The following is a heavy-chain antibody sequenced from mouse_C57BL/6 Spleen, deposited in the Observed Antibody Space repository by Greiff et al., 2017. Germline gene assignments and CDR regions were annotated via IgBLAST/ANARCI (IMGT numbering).Heavy chain of an antibody. Sequence: QVQLQQPGAELVKPGASVQMSCKASGYTFTSYWITWVKQRPGQGLEWIGDICPGSGSTNYNEKVKSKATLTVDPSSSTAYMHRSSLTSVCSSVYYCARRDDYDYWGQGTTLTVSS. J-gene: IGHJ2*01. CDR2: ICPGSGST. CDR1: GYTFTSYW. D-gene: IGHD2-4*01. CDR3: ARRDDYDY. V-gene: IGHV1-55*01.